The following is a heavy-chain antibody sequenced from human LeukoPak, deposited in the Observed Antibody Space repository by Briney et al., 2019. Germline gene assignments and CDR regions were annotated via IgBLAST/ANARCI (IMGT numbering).Heavy chain of an antibody. D-gene: IGHD2-21*02. CDR3: SGGGSIEVTGY. Sequence: GGSLRLSCVASGFTFCSYWMNWVPHAPGKGLLWVSQINSDGSDTTYADSVKGRFTISRDNAKNTLYLQMDSLRAEDTAVYYCSGGGSIEVTGYWGQGTLVTVSS. CDR1: GFTFCSYW. CDR2: INSDGSDT. V-gene: IGHV3-74*01. J-gene: IGHJ4*02.